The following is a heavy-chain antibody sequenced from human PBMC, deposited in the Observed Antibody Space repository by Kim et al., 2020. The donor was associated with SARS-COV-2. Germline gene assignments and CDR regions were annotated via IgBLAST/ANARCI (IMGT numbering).Heavy chain of an antibody. CDR3: ARGDSSVWYINY. Sequence: GGSLRLSCAASGFTFSSDSMNWVRQAPGKGLEWVSSISGSSRYIYYTDLVKGRFTISRDNAKNSLYLQMNSLRAEDTAVYYCARGDSSVWYINYWGQGTLVTVSS. CDR2: ISGSSRYI. D-gene: IGHD6-19*01. V-gene: IGHV3-21*01. CDR1: GFTFSSDS. J-gene: IGHJ4*02.